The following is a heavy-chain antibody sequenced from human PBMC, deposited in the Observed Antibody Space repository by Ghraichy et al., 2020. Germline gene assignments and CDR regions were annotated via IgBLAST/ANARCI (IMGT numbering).Heavy chain of an antibody. CDR3: ARDLAAAERRWFDP. CDR2: IYYSGST. CDR1: GGSISSGDYY. J-gene: IGHJ5*02. D-gene: IGHD6-13*01. Sequence: SQTLSLTCTVSGGSISSGDYYWSWIRQPPGKGLEWIGYIYYSGSTYYNPSLKSRVTISVDTSKNQFSLKLSSVTAADTAVYYCARDLAAAERRWFDPWGQGTLVTVSS. V-gene: IGHV4-30-4*08.